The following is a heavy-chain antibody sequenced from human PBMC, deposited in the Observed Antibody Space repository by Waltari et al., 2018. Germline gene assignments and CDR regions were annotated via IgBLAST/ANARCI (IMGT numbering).Heavy chain of an antibody. Sequence: EVQLVESGGGLVKPGGSLRLSCAASGFTFSSYSMNWVRQAPGKGLGWVSSISSSSSYIYYADSVKGRVTISRDNAKNSLYLQMNSLRAEDTAVYYCARGIRGFVSSTDTDGDWFDPWGQGTLVTVSS. CDR2: ISSSSSYI. CDR3: ARGIRGFVSSTDTDGDWFDP. J-gene: IGHJ5*02. V-gene: IGHV3-21*01. D-gene: IGHD2-2*01. CDR1: GFTFSSYS.